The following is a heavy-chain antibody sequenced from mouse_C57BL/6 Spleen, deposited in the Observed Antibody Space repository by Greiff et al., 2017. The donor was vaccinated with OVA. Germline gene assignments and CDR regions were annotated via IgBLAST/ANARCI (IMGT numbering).Heavy chain of an antibody. CDR2: IYPGSGST. D-gene: IGHD1-1*01. V-gene: IGHV1-55*01. CDR3: ARRGLLRYSFAY. Sequence: QVQLQQSGAELVKPGASVKMSCKASGYTFTSYWITWVKQRPGQGLEWIGDIYPGSGSTNYNEKFKSKATLTVDTSSSTAYMQLSSLTSEDSAVXYCARRGLLRYSFAYWGQGTLVTVSA. J-gene: IGHJ3*01. CDR1: GYTFTSYW.